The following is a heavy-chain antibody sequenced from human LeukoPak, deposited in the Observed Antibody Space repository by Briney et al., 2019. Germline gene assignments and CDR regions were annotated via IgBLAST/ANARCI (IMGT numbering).Heavy chain of an antibody. V-gene: IGHV3-23*01. CDR2: ISGSGGST. CDR1: GFTFSSYA. J-gene: IGHJ3*02. D-gene: IGHD3-3*01. Sequence: QPGGSLRLSCAASGFTFSSYAMSWVRQAPGKGLEWVSAISGSGGSTYYADSVKGRFTISRDNSKNTLYLQMNSLRAEDTAVYYCAKNSEVRASPLRSASDAFDIWGQGTMVTVSS. CDR3: AKNSEVRASPLRSASDAFDI.